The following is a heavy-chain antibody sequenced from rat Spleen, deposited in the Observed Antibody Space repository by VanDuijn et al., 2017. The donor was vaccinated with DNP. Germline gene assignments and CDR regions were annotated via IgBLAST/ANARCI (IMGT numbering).Heavy chain of an antibody. Sequence: EVKLVESGGGLVQPGRSLKLSCAASGFNFNGYWMGWVRQAPGKGLEWIGEINEGGKTINFTPSLKDKFNISRDNAQNILYLQLISLGSEDTAIYYCAKGPNYGGWSDYFDYWGQGVMVTVSS. CDR1: GFNFNGYW. J-gene: IGHJ2*01. V-gene: IGHV4-2*01. CDR3: AKGPNYGGWSDYFDY. CDR2: INEGGKTI. D-gene: IGHD1-11*01.